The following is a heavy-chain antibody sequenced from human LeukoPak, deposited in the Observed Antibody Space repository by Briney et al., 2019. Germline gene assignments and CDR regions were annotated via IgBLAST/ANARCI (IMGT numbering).Heavy chain of an antibody. CDR2: INHSGST. Sequence: SETLSLTCAVHGGSFSGYYWSWIRQPPGKGLEWIGEINHSGSTNYNPSLKSRVTISVDTSKNQFSLKLSSVTAADTAVYYCARRGYGDYVSPFDYWGQGTLVTVSS. V-gene: IGHV4-34*01. J-gene: IGHJ4*02. CDR1: GGSFSGYY. D-gene: IGHD4-17*01. CDR3: ARRGYGDYVSPFDY.